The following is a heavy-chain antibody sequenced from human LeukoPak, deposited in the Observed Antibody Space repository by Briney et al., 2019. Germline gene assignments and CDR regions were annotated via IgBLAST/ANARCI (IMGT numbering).Heavy chain of an antibody. CDR2: IIPIFGTA. J-gene: IGHJ4*02. CDR1: EGTFSSYA. V-gene: IGHV1-69*13. CDR3: AREIPLLGYCSSTSCYSYYFDY. Sequence: SVKVSCKASEGTFSSYAISWVRQAPGQGLEWMGGIIPIFGTANYAQKFQGRVTITADESTSTAYMELSSLRSEDTAVYYCAREIPLLGYCSSTSCYSYYFDYWGQGTLVTVSS. D-gene: IGHD2-2*01.